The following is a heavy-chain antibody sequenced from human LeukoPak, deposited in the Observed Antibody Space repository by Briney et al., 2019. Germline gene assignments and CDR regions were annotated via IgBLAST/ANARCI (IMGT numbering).Heavy chain of an antibody. CDR2: IYYSGST. J-gene: IGHJ5*02. CDR1: GGSISSSSYY. CDR3: AREPLSGGFDP. D-gene: IGHD3-16*02. V-gene: IGHV4-39*07. Sequence: PSETLSLTCTVSGGSISSSSYYWGWIRQPPGKGLEWIGSIYYSGSTYYNPSLKSRVTISVDTSKNQFSLKLSSVTAADTAVYYCAREPLSGGFDPWGQGTLVTVSS.